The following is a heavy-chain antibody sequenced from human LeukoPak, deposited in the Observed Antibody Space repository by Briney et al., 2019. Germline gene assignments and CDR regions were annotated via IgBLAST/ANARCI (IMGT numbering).Heavy chain of an antibody. J-gene: IGHJ5*02. CDR2: INHSGST. D-gene: IGHD2-2*01. CDR1: GGSFSGYY. Sequence: SETLSLTCAVYGGSFSGYYWGWIRQPPGKGLELIGEINHSGSTNYNPSLKSRVTISVDTSKNQFSLKLSSVTAADTAVYYCARGSRRGYWFDPWGQGTLVTVSS. V-gene: IGHV4-34*01. CDR3: ARGSRRGYWFDP.